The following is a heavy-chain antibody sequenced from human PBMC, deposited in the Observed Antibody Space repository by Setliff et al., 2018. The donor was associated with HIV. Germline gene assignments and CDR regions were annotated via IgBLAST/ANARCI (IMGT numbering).Heavy chain of an antibody. Sequence: GASVKVSCKASGYTFTTYGISWVRQAPGHGLEWMGWISPNFGHTNYVQNFVGRVTMTVDTSTSRAYMELRSLRSDDTAVYFCARLGSGWSDSYYYAMDIWGQGTTVTVSS. D-gene: IGHD6-19*01. CDR1: GYTFTTYG. CDR2: ISPNFGHT. V-gene: IGHV1-18*01. CDR3: ARLGSGWSDSYYYAMDI. J-gene: IGHJ6*02.